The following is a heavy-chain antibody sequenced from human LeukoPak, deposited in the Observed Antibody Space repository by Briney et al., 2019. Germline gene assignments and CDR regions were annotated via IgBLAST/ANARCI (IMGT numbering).Heavy chain of an antibody. J-gene: IGHJ4*02. CDR2: ISSNGGST. D-gene: IGHD5-18*01. CDR1: GFTFSSYA. V-gene: IGHV3-64*01. CDR3: ARVFNTAMEFDY. Sequence: GGSLRLSCAASGFTFSSYAMHWVSQAPGKRLEYVSAISSNGGSTYYANSVKGRFTISRDNSKNTLYLQMGSLRAEDMAVYYCARVFNTAMEFDYWGQGTLVTVSS.